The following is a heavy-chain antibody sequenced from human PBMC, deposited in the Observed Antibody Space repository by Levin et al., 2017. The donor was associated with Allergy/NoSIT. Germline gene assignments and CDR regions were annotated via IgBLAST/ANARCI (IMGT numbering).Heavy chain of an antibody. V-gene: IGHV4-34*01. J-gene: IGHJ4*02. D-gene: IGHD3-3*01. CDR1: GGSFSGYY. CDR3: ARRRIDFWSGAYFDY. CDR2: INHSGST. Sequence: PSETLSLTCAVYGGSFSGYYWSWIRQPPGKGLEWIGEINHSGSTNYNPSLKSRVIISVDTSKNQFSLKLSSVTAADTAVYYCARRRIDFWSGAYFDYWGRGTLVTVSS.